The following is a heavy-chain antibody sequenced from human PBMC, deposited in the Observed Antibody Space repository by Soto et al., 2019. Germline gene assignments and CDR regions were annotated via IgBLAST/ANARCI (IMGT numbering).Heavy chain of an antibody. V-gene: IGHV4-59*01. CDR3: ARAWAVPGSHWGD. CDR1: GDSMNPYY. CDR2: IYFSGST. J-gene: IGHJ4*02. Sequence: QVQLQESGPGLVKPSETLSLTCTVSGDSMNPYYWSWIRQPPGKGLEWIGYIYFSGSTNFKPSHKIRVTLTLGKSKRQFFLKLTSVTAADTAVYYCARAWAVPGSHWGDWGRGTLVTVSS. D-gene: IGHD6-19*01.